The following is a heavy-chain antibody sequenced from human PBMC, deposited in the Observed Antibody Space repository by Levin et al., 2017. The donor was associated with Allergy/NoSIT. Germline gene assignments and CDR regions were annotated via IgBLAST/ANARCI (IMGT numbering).Heavy chain of an antibody. J-gene: IGHJ5*02. D-gene: IGHD1-26*01. CDR3: ARGGSYSYNWFDP. CDR1: GYTFTGYY. CDR2: INPNSGGA. V-gene: IGHV1-2*02. Sequence: GESLKISCKASGYTFTGYYMHWVRQAPGQGLEWMGWINPNSGGANYPQKFQGRVTMTRDTSISTAYMELSRLRSDDTAVYYCARGGSYSYNWFDPWGQGTLVTVSS.